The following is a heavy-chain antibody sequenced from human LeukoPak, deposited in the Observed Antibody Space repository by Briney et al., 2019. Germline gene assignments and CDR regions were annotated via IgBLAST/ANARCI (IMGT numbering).Heavy chain of an antibody. Sequence: GGSLRLSCAASGFTFSSYGMHWVRQAPGKGLEWVAVISYDGSNKYYADSVKGRFTISRDNSKNTLYLQMNSLRAEDTAVYYCAKDLLQCCYYYGMDVWGQGTTVTVSS. CDR1: GFTFSSYG. CDR2: ISYDGSNK. J-gene: IGHJ6*02. CDR3: AKDLLQCCYYYGMDV. V-gene: IGHV3-30*18. D-gene: IGHD2-15*01.